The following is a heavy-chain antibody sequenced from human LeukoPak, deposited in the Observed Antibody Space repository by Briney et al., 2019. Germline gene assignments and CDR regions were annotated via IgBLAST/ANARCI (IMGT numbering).Heavy chain of an antibody. CDR1: GFTFSSYA. Sequence: GGSLRLSCAVSGFTFSSYAMSWVRQAPGKGLEWVSAISGSGGSTYYADSVKGRFTISRDNSKNTLYLQMNSLRAEDTAVYYCAKDVGYCSSTSCYTFDDWGQGTLVTVPS. J-gene: IGHJ4*02. CDR3: AKDVGYCSSTSCYTFDD. CDR2: ISGSGGST. V-gene: IGHV3-23*01. D-gene: IGHD2-2*02.